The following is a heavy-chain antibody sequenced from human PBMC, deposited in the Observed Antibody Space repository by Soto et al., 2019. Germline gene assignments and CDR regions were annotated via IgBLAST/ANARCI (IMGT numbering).Heavy chain of an antibody. V-gene: IGHV5-10-1*01. Sequence: GESLKISCKGSGYSFTSYWISWVRQMPGKGLEWMGKIDLSDSYTNYSPSFQGHVTISVDKSISTAYLQWSSLKASDTAIYYSARHHRIAVSGMDVWGQGTTVTVS. CDR3: ARHHRIAVSGMDV. J-gene: IGHJ6*02. CDR1: GYSFTSYW. CDR2: IDLSDSYT. D-gene: IGHD6-19*01.